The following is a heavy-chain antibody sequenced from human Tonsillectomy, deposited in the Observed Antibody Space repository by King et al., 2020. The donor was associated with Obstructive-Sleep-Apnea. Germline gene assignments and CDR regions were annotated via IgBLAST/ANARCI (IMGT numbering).Heavy chain of an antibody. J-gene: IGHJ4*02. D-gene: IGHD5-18*01. V-gene: IGHV3-30*02. CDR3: AKTGGTAMVREIDY. Sequence: VQLVESGGGVVQPGGSLRLSCAASGFTFSSYGMHWVRQAPGKGLEWVAFIRYDGSNKYYADSVKGRFTISRDNSKNTLYLQMNSLRAEDTAVYYCAKTGGTAMVREIDYWGQGTLVTVSS. CDR2: IRYDGSNK. CDR1: GFTFSSYG.